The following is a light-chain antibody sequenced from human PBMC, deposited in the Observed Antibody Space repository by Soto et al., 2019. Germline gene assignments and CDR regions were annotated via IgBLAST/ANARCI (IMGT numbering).Light chain of an antibody. CDR1: QSVSKY. CDR3: QHRNA. CDR2: EAS. Sequence: EIVLTQYPATLSLSPGESATLSCRASQSVSKYLAWYQQKPGQAPRLLIYEASTRATGIPARFSGSGSETDFTLTTSSLEPEDFAVFYCQHRNAFGQGTRLEIK. J-gene: IGKJ5*01. V-gene: IGKV3-11*01.